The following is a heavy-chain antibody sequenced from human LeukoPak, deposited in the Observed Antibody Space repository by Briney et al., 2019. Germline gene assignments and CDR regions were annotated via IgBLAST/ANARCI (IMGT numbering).Heavy chain of an antibody. V-gene: IGHV3-66*01. CDR2: LYSDGTT. D-gene: IGHD2-8*01. CDR1: GFTVSNNY. CDR3: ARDCCTYIWLGF. J-gene: IGHJ4*02. Sequence: PGGSLRLSCAASGFTVSNNYMTWVRQAPGKGLEWVSVLYSDGTTYYADSVKGRFTISRDNSKNTLYLQMNSLRADDTAVYYCARDCCTYIWLGFWGRGTLVTVSS.